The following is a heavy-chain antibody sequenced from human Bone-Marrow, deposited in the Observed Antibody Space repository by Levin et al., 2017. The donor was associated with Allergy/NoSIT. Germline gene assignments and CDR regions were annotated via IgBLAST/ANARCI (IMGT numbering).Heavy chain of an antibody. CDR1: GFSFSTYA. CDR3: AKLAGSCGSNSCLGNWYFDV. CDR2: IRGNGVDT. V-gene: IGHV3-23*01. J-gene: IGHJ2*01. D-gene: IGHD2-2*01. Sequence: GESLKISCAASGFSFSTYAITWVRQAPGKGLEWVSTIRGNGVDTFYADPVKGRFTISRDNSRNTLCLQMNSLRAEDSAVYYCAKLAGSCGSNSCLGNWYFDVWGRGTLVTVSS.